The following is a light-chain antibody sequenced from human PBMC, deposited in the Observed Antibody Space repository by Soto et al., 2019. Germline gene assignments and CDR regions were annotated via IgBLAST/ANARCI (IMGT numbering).Light chain of an antibody. J-gene: IGKJ2*01. Sequence: EIVMTQSPATLSLSPGERAALSCRASQSINSELAWYQQKPGQPPRLLLYGASTRATGVPARFTGSESGSEFTLTSSGLQSEDFAVYYCQQGHNWPLTFGQGTRLEI. CDR1: QSINSE. CDR2: GAS. V-gene: IGKV3-15*01. CDR3: QQGHNWPLT.